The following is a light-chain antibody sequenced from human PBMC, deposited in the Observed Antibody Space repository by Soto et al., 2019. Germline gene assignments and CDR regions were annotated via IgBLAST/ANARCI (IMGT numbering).Light chain of an antibody. J-gene: IGKJ1*01. CDR3: QQYDGSHPRT. CDR1: QSVSSSY. V-gene: IGKV3-20*01. CDR2: GAS. Sequence: EIVLTQSPGTLSLSPGERATLSCRASQSVSSSYLAWYQQKPGQAPRLLIYGASSRATGIPDRFSGGGSGTDFTLTISRLEPEDFAVYYCQQYDGSHPRTFGRGTKVEIK.